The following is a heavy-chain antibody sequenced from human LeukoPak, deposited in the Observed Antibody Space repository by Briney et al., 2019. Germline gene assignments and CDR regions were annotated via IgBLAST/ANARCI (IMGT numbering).Heavy chain of an antibody. V-gene: IGHV3-30*02. CDR2: IQSDGSKT. D-gene: IGHD2-15*01. CDR1: GFSFSNYG. Sequence: GGSLRLSCAASGFSFSNYGIHWVRQAPGKGLEWVALIQSDGSKTYSADSVKGRFTISRDNPRNTLYPQMNRLRPEDTAVYYCAKRYCKSATCRSDMDAWGQGNTVTVSS. J-gene: IGHJ6*02. CDR3: AKRYCKSATCRSDMDA.